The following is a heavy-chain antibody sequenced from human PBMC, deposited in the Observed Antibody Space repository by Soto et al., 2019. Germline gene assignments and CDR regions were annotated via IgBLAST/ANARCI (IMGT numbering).Heavy chain of an antibody. J-gene: IGHJ6*03. Sequence: SETLILTCAVYGGSFSGHYWSWIRQPPGKGLEWIGEINHSGSTNYNPSLKSRVTISLDTSKNQFSLKLSSVTASDTAVYYCTRTYYYYSYMDVWAKGTTVTVSS. CDR2: INHSGST. CDR3: TRTYYYYSYMDV. CDR1: GGSFSGHY. V-gene: IGHV4-34*01.